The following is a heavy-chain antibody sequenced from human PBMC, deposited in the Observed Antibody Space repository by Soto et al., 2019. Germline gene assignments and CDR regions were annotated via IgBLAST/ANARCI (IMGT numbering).Heavy chain of an antibody. V-gene: IGHV3-23*01. CDR3: TKGDSSGYFDPSSGYSTPDH. J-gene: IGHJ5*02. CDR2: ITTSDDIT. Sequence: EVQLFESGGGLVEPGEPLRLSCAASGFIFKDFAMSWVRQAPGKGLEWVSTITTSDDITYSADSVRGRFTISRDNSANTLFLQMSSLRGDDTATYYCTKGDSSGYFDPSSGYSTPDHWGQGTLVTVCS. CDR1: GFIFKDFA. D-gene: IGHD3-3*01.